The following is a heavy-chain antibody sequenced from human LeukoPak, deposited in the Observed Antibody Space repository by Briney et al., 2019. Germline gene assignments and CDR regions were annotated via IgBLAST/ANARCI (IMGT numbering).Heavy chain of an antibody. CDR3: TRHHPANIVVVPAAPFDY. V-gene: IGHV3-73*01. D-gene: IGHD2-2*01. CDR2: IRSKANSYAT. J-gene: IGHJ4*02. CDR1: GFTFSGSA. Sequence: GSLRLSCAASGFTFSGSAMHWVRQASGKGLEWVGRIRSKANSYATAYAASVKGRFTISRDDSKNTAYLQMNSLKTEDTAVYYCTRHHPANIVVVPAAPFDYWGQGTLVTVSS.